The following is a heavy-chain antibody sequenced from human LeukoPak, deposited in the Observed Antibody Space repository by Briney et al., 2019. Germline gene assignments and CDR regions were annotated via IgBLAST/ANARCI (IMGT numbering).Heavy chain of an antibody. J-gene: IGHJ4*02. CDR2: ISYDGSNK. CDR1: GFTFSSYG. CDR3: AKDLGDGYKTYYFDY. Sequence: GGSLRLSCAASGFTFSSYGMHWVRQAPGKGLEWVAIISYDGSNKYYADSVKGRFTISRDNSKNTLYLQMNSLRAEDTAVYYSAKDLGDGYKTYYFDYWGQGTLVTVSS. D-gene: IGHD5-24*01. V-gene: IGHV3-30*18.